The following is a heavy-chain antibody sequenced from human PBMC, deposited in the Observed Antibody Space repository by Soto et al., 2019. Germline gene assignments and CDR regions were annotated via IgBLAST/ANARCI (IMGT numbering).Heavy chain of an antibody. J-gene: IGHJ4*02. D-gene: IGHD1-26*01. CDR3: VRGGNPYHYATSGPGTFDK. V-gene: IGHV4-30-4*01. CDR2: TFFSGYT. CDR1: GDSVSSGDSY. Sequence: QVQLQESGPGLVKPSQTLSLTCSVSGDSVSSGDSYWSWIRQPPGKALEWFGYTFFSGYTSYSPSLKRRVTISVAMSKSQFSLRLTSVTAADTAVYYCVRGGNPYHYATSGPGTFDKWGQGTLVSVSS.